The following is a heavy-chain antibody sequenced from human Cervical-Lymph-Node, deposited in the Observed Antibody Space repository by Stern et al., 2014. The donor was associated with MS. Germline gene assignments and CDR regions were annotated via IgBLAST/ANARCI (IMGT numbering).Heavy chain of an antibody. CDR2: IYHNGNT. CDR3: TRDGRSSLSEYFQT. V-gene: IGHV4-59*01. D-gene: IGHD6-6*01. J-gene: IGHJ1*01. CDR1: GGPIGRYY. Sequence: VQLQEPGPGLVKPSETLSLTCTVSGGPIGRYYWSWVRQPPGKSLEWIWYIYHNGNTNYNPSLKSRVSMSVDTSKNQFSLNLTSVTAADTAVYYCTRDGRSSLSEYFQTWGQGSLVTVSS.